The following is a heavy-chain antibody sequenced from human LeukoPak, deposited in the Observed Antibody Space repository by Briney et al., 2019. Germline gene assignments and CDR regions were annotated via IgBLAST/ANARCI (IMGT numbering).Heavy chain of an antibody. D-gene: IGHD3-3*01. CDR2: FDPEDGET. Sequence: ASVKVSCKVSGYTLTELSMHWVRQAPGKGLEWMGGFDPEDGETIYAQKFQGRVTMTEDTSTDTAYMELSSLRSEDTAVYYCATLLRGYYSYNYYGMDVWGQGTTVTVSS. J-gene: IGHJ6*02. CDR3: ATLLRGYYSYNYYGMDV. CDR1: GYTLTELS. V-gene: IGHV1-24*01.